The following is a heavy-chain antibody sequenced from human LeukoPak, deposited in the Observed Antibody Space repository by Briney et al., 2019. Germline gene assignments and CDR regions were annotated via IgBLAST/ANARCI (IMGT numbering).Heavy chain of an antibody. CDR3: ARESAGWYFGYYYYYMDV. Sequence: ASVKVSCKASGYTFTSYAMNWARQAPGQGLEWMGWINTNTGNPTYAQGFTGRFVFSLDTSVSTAYLQISSLKAEDTAVYYCARESAGWYFGYYYYYMDVWGKGTTVTVSS. CDR1: GYTFTSYA. D-gene: IGHD6-19*01. CDR2: INTNTGNP. J-gene: IGHJ6*03. V-gene: IGHV7-4-1*02.